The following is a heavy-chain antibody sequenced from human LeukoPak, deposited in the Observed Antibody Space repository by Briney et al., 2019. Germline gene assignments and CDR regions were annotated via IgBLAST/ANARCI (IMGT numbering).Heavy chain of an antibody. Sequence: GSSVKVSCKASGGTFSSYAISWVRQAPGQGLEWMGRIIPILGIANYAQKFQGRVTITADKSTSTAYMELSSLRSEDTAVYYCARADRGYCSGGSCYPGDCWGQGTLVTVSS. CDR1: GGTFSSYA. J-gene: IGHJ4*02. CDR2: IIPILGIA. D-gene: IGHD2-15*01. V-gene: IGHV1-69*04. CDR3: ARADRGYCSGGSCYPGDC.